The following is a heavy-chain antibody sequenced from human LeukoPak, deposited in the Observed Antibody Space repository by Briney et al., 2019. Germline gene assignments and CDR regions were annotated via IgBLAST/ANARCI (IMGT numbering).Heavy chain of an antibody. D-gene: IGHD6-6*01. CDR2: INHSGST. Sequence: PSETLSLTCAVYGGSFSGYYWSWIRQPPGKGLEWIGEINHSGSTNYNPSLKSRVTISVATSKNQFSLKLSSVTAADTAVYYCARGISSSSFDYHYYMDVWGKGTTVTVSS. J-gene: IGHJ6*03. CDR3: ARGISSSSFDYHYYMDV. V-gene: IGHV4-34*01. CDR1: GGSFSGYY.